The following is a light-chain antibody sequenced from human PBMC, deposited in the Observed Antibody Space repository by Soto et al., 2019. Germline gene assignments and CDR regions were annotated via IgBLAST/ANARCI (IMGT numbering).Light chain of an antibody. CDR3: QSDDSSRSGFVV. Sequence: QSVLTQPPSVSGAPGQRVTITCTGSSSNIGAGYDVHWYQQLPGTAPKLLIYGNSNRPSGVPDRFSGSKSGTSAALAITGLQAEDEADYYCQSDDSSRSGFVVFGGGTQLTVL. V-gene: IGLV1-40*01. J-gene: IGLJ2*01. CDR2: GNS. CDR1: SSNIGAGYD.